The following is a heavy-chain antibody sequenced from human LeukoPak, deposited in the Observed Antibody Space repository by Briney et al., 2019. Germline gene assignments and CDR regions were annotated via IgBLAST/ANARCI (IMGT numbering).Heavy chain of an antibody. CDR2: IWFDGSSK. D-gene: IGHD2-2*01. V-gene: IGHV3-33*03. CDR3: VKLRGLGVVPGDT. CDR1: GFTFSSFG. Sequence: GGSLRLSCAASGFTFSSFGMHWVRQAPGKGLEWVAVIWFDGSSKYYADSVKGRFTISRDNSKNTLYLQMNSLRAEDTAVYYCVKLRGLGVVPGDTWGLGTLVTVSS. J-gene: IGHJ5*02.